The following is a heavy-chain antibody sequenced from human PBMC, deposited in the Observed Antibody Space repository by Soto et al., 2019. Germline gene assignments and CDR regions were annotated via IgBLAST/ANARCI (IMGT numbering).Heavy chain of an antibody. D-gene: IGHD3-22*01. CDR1: GGSISSSNW. Sequence: PSETLSLTCAVSGGSISSSNWWSWVRQPPGKGLEWIGEIYHSGSTNYNPSLKSRVTISVDKSKNQFSLKLSSVTAADTAVYYCARAPLDDSSGYYMFRDVFECWGQGTMVPVSS. CDR2: IYHSGST. CDR3: ARAPLDDSSGYYMFRDVFEC. J-gene: IGHJ3*01. V-gene: IGHV4-4*02.